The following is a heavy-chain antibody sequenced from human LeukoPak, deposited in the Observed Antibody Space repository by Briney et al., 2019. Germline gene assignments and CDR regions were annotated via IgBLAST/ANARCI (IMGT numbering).Heavy chain of an antibody. CDR1: GFTFSSYA. CDR2: VSDSGSST. D-gene: IGHD6-13*01. CDR3: AKQDIRSSGWYD. V-gene: IGHV3-23*01. Sequence: GGSLRLSCAASGFTFSSYAMSWVRQAPGKGREWVSAVSDSGSSTYYADSVKGRFTISRDNSTPRLYLQMNRLRADDTAVYYCAKQDIRSSGWYDWGQGTLVTVSS. J-gene: IGHJ4*02.